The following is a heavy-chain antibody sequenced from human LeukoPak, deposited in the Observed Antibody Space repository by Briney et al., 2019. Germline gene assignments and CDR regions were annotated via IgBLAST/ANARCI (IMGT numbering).Heavy chain of an antibody. Sequence: PSETLSLTCTVSGGSISSGGYYWSWIRQYPGKGLEWIGYIYYTGSTNYNPSLKSRVTISLDTSKNQFSLKLSSVTAADTAIYYCARRVASRPVYCFDYWGQGKLVTVSS. CDR3: ARRVASRPVYCFDY. CDR2: IYYTGST. CDR1: GGSISSGGYY. J-gene: IGHJ4*02. V-gene: IGHV4-61*08. D-gene: IGHD2-15*01.